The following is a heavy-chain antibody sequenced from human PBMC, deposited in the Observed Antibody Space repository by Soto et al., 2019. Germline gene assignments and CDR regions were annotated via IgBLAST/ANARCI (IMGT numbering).Heavy chain of an antibody. Sequence: QVQLVESGGGVVQPGRSLRLSCAASGFTFSSYGMHWVRQAPGKGLEWIGEINHSGSTNYNPSLKSRVTISVDTSKNQFSLKLSSVTAADTAVYYCARGRVVVAATYYYYYYGMDVWGQGTTVTVSS. CDR1: GFTFSSYG. D-gene: IGHD2-15*01. V-gene: IGHV4-34*01. CDR2: INHSGST. J-gene: IGHJ6*02. CDR3: ARGRVVVAATYYYYYYGMDV.